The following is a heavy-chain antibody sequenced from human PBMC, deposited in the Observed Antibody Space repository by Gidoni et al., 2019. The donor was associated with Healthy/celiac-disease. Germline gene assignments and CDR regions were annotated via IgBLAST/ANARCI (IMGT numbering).Heavy chain of an antibody. V-gene: IGHV3-15*07. J-gene: IGHJ4*02. CDR1: GFTFSNAW. Sequence: EVQLVESGGGLVKPGGSLRLSCAASGFTFSNAWMNWVRQAPGKGLEWVGRIKSKTDGGTTDYAAPVKGRFTISRDDSKNTLYLQMNSLKTEDTAVYYCTTTDYDYVWGSYRYTVVPIDYWGQGTLVTVSS. CDR3: TTTDYDYVWGSYRYTVVPIDY. CDR2: IKSKTDGGTT. D-gene: IGHD3-16*02.